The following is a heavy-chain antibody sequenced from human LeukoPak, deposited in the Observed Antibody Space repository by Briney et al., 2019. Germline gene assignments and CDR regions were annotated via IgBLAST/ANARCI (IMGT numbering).Heavy chain of an antibody. V-gene: IGHV3-21*01. CDR1: RFTFSSYS. CDR2: ISSSSSYI. D-gene: IGHD1-26*01. J-gene: IGHJ4*02. CDR3: AKDRYSGSYLQTGPCAH. Sequence: PGGSLRLSCAASRFTFSSYSLNWVRQAPGKGLEWVSSISSSSSYIYYADSVKGRFTISRDNSKNTLYLQMNSLRTEDTAVYYCAKDRYSGSYLQTGPCAHWGQGTLVTVSS.